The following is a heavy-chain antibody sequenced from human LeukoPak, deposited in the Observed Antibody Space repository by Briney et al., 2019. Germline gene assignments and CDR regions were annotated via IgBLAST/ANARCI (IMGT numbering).Heavy chain of an antibody. J-gene: IGHJ6*02. CDR3: ARLDYGDYGADYYYYGMDV. V-gene: IGHV5-10-1*01. D-gene: IGHD4-17*01. CDR1: GYSFTSYW. CDR2: IDPSDSYT. Sequence: GASLKISCKGSGYSFTSYWISWVRQMPGKGLERMGRIDPSDSYTNYSPSFQGHVTISADKSISTAYLQWSSLKASDTAMYYCARLDYGDYGADYYYYGMDVWGQGTTVTVSS.